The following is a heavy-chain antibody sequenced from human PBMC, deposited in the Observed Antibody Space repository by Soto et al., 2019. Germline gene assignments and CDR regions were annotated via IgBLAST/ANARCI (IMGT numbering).Heavy chain of an antibody. Sequence: SETLSLTCAVYGGSFSGYYWSWIRQPPGKGLEWIGEINHSGSTNYNPSLKSRVTISVDTSKNQFSLKLSSVTAADTAVYYCARSHVVSSGLVYWFDPWGQGTLVTVSS. CDR2: INHSGST. V-gene: IGHV4-34*01. J-gene: IGHJ5*02. D-gene: IGHD3-22*01. CDR1: GGSFSGYY. CDR3: ARSHVVSSGLVYWFDP.